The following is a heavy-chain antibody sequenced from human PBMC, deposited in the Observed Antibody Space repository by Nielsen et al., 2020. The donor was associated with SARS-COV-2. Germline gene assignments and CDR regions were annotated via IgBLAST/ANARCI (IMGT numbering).Heavy chain of an antibody. D-gene: IGHD3-9*01. CDR3: ARQQYDILTGRFDP. Sequence: TLSLTCTVSGDSISTSSYCWGWIRQPPGTGLEWIGSIYYSGATYYNASLKSRVTISVDTTKNQLSLKLNSVTAADTAMYYCARQQYDILTGRFDPWGQGTLVTVSS. CDR1: GDSISTSSYC. J-gene: IGHJ5*02. CDR2: IYYSGAT. V-gene: IGHV4-39*01.